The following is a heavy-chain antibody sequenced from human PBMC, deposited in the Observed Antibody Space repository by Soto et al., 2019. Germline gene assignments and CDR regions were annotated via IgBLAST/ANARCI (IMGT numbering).Heavy chain of an antibody. CDR1: GFTFKSYA. CDR2: ISARGDSA. D-gene: IGHD3-10*01. V-gene: IGHV3-23*01. Sequence: GGSLRLSCAPSGFTFKSYAMSCVRHATGRGLEWVSPISARGDSAYYADAVKGRFTISRGNSKNTLYRDRKSLSAEDPALYYCAKTPLAILPGTSGFDPWGQRALVTAPQ. CDR3: AKTPLAILPGTSGFDP. J-gene: IGHJ5*02.